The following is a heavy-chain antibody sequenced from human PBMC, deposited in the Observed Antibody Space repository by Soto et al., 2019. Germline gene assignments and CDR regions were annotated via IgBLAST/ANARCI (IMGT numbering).Heavy chain of an antibody. CDR1: GFTFDDYA. V-gene: IGHV3-9*01. CDR2: ISRNSGNI. Sequence: EVQLVESGGGLVQPGRSLTLSCAASGFTFDDYAMHWVRQAPGKGLEWVSGISRNSGNIGYADSVKGRFTISRDNAKNSLSLQMNSLRAEDTALYYWAKDPYGDYFGYFDLWGRGALVTVSS. CDR3: AKDPYGDYFGYFDL. J-gene: IGHJ2*01. D-gene: IGHD4-17*01.